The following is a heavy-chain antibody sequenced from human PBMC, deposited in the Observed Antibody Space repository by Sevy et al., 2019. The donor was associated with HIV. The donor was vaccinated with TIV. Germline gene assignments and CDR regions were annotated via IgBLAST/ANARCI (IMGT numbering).Heavy chain of an antibody. J-gene: IGHJ4*02. V-gene: IGHV4-34*01. CDR1: GGSFSGYY. CDR2: INHSGST. D-gene: IGHD1-26*01. CDR3: ARAGIVAKAHNFDY. Sequence: SETLSLTCAVYGGSFSGYYWSWIRQPPGKGLEWIGEINHSGSTNYNPSLKSRVTISVDTSKNQFSLKLSSVTAADTAVYYCARAGIVAKAHNFDYWGQRTLVTVSS.